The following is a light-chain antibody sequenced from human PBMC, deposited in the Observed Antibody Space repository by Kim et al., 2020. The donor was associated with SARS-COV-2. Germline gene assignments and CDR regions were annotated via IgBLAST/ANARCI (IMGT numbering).Light chain of an antibody. CDR1: RSNIGINP. J-gene: IGLJ1*01. CDR2: SNK. CDR3: ASWDDSRSGYV. V-gene: IGLV1-44*01. Sequence: QGVTISCSGSRSNIGINPVNWYQHFPGTAPKLVIYSNKERPSGVPDRFSGSKSGTSASLAISGLQSEDEADYYCASWDDSRSGYVFGPGTKVTVL.